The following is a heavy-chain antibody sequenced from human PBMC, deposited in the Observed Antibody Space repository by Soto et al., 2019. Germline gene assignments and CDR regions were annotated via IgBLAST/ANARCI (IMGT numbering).Heavy chain of an antibody. D-gene: IGHD2-15*01. V-gene: IGHV3-30*18. Sequence: ESGGGVVQPGRSLRLSCAVSGFSFKSPGMHWVRQAQGKGLEWVAFISYDGKDANYADSVKGRFTIYRDNSKEALYLQMGSVRGEDTAVYFCAKDHRNGGSRVDYWGQGTLVTVSS. CDR3: AKDHRNGGSRVDY. CDR1: GFSFKSPG. J-gene: IGHJ4*02. CDR2: ISYDGKDA.